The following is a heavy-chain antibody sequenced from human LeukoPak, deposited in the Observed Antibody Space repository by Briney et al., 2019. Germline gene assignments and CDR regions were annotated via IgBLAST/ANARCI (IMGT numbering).Heavy chain of an antibody. CDR2: VIPIFDTA. J-gene: IGHJ5*01. CDR3: ARSGRYCSSTSCILHWFDP. CDR1: GGTFSSYA. V-gene: IGHV1-69*13. Sequence: ASVKVSCKASGGTFSSYAISWVRQAPGQGLEWMGGVIPIFDTANYAQKFQGRVTITADESTSTAYMELSSLKSEDTAVYYCARSGRYCSSTSCILHWFDPWGQGTLVTVSS. D-gene: IGHD2-2*01.